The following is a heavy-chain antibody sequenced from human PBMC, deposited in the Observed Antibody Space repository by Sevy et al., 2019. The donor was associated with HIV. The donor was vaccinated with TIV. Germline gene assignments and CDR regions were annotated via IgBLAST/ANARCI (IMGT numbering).Heavy chain of an antibody. Sequence: GGSLRLSCVASGFTFSDSWMTWVRQAPGKGLERIAFINEDGSRLGYVDSVRGRFTISRVNTKNSLYLQMNSLRAEDTAVYFCARGRAYSALDYWGQGTLVTVSS. V-gene: IGHV3-7*01. D-gene: IGHD5-18*01. J-gene: IGHJ4*02. CDR1: GFTFSDSW. CDR3: ARGRAYSALDY. CDR2: INEDGSRL.